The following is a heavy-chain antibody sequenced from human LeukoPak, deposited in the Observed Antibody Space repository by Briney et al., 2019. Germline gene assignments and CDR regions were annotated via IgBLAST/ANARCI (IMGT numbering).Heavy chain of an antibody. J-gene: IGHJ4*02. CDR3: AKEDSSSSNFHY. CDR2: IYHSGST. Sequence: SETLSLTCAVSGYSISSGYYWGWIRQPPGKGLEWIGSIYHSGSTYYKPSLKSRVTISVDTSKTQFSLKLSSVTAADTVVYYCAKEDSSSSNFHYWGQGTLVTVSS. V-gene: IGHV4-38-2*02. CDR1: GYSISSGYY. D-gene: IGHD6-6*01.